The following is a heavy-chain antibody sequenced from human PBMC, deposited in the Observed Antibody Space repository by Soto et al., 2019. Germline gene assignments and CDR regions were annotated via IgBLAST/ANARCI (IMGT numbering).Heavy chain of an antibody. D-gene: IGHD2-2*01. CDR1: GFTISSLW. Sequence: EVQLVESGGGLVQPGGSLRLSCAASGFTISSLWMHWVHQVPGKGLVWVSRINSDGSSTSYADSVKGRFTISRDNAKNTLYLQMNSLRAEDTAMYYCAREVAPAALPPSSLMDVWGQGTTVTVSS. V-gene: IGHV3-74*01. CDR2: INSDGSST. CDR3: AREVAPAALPPSSLMDV. J-gene: IGHJ6*02.